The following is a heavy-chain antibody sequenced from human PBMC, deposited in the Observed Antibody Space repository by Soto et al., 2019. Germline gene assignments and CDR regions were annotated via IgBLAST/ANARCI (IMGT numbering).Heavy chain of an antibody. CDR3: TTGLSNGYYNFDY. Sequence: EMQLVESGGGLVKPGGSLRLSCAAFGFTFADAWRSWVRQAPGRVLEWVGRIKREADGGTTDYAAPVKGRNTISRDDSKNTLYLQMNSLKTEDTAVYYCTTGLSNGYYNFDYWGQGTPVTVSS. V-gene: IGHV3-15*01. D-gene: IGHD3-22*01. J-gene: IGHJ4*02. CDR1: GFTFADAW. CDR2: IKREADGGTT.